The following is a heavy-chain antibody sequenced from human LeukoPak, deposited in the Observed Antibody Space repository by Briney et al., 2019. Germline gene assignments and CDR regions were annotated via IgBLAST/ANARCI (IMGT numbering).Heavy chain of an antibody. V-gene: IGHV3-74*01. D-gene: IGHD1-26*01. CDR3: ARVVVGANNWFDP. CDR2: INSDGSSR. CDR1: GFIFSSYW. J-gene: IGHJ5*02. Sequence: GGSLRLPCAASGFIFSSYWMHWVRQAPGKGLVWVSRINSDGSSRNYADSVKGRFTISRDNAKNTLYLQMNSLKAEDTAVYYCARVVVGANNWFDPWGQGTLVTVSS.